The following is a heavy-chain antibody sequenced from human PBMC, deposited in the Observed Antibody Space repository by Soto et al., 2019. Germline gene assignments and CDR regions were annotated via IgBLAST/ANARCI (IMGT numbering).Heavy chain of an antibody. CDR2: INSDGSST. V-gene: IGHV3-74*01. CDR1: GSTFSNDW. CDR3: ARDRSYSLDV. Sequence: EVQLVESGGGLLQPGGSLRLSCAVSGSTFSNDWMHWVRQAPGKGLVWVSHINSDGSSTNYADFVNGRFTIARDNAKNTVYLQMNSLRAEDTAVYYCARDRSYSLDVWGQGTTLTVAS. J-gene: IGHJ6*02.